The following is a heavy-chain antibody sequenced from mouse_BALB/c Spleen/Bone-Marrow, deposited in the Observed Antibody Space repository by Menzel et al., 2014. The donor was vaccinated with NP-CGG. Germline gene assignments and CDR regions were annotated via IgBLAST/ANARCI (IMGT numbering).Heavy chain of an antibody. J-gene: IGHJ2*01. V-gene: IGHV1-80*01. CDR3: ARRGPGFDY. Sequence: QVHLQQPGAELVRPGSSVKISCKASGYAFSSYWMNWVKPRPGQGLEWIGQIYPGDGDTNYNGKFKGKATLTADKSSSTAYMQLSSLTSEDSAVYFCARRGPGFDYWGQGTTLTVSS. CDR2: IYPGDGDT. CDR1: GYAFSSYW. D-gene: IGHD3-3*01.